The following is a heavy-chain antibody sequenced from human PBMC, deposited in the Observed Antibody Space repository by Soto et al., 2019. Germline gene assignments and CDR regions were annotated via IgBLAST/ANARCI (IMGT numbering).Heavy chain of an antibody. D-gene: IGHD5-18*01. CDR3: AGERGGYSYGDY. Sequence: QVQLVQSGAEVKKPGASVKVSCKASGYTFSSYGITWVRQAPGQRLEWMGWFNTYNGNTNYAQKFQGRVTMTTDTATSTAYMGLRRLRSDDTAVYYCAGERGGYSYGDYWGRGALVTVSS. J-gene: IGHJ4*02. V-gene: IGHV1-18*01. CDR1: GYTFSSYG. CDR2: FNTYNGNT.